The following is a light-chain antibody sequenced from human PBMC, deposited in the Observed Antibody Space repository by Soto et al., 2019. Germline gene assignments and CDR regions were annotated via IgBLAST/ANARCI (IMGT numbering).Light chain of an antibody. CDR2: KAS. CDR3: QQYNSYSWT. Sequence: DVQMTQSPSTLSASVGDRVTITCRASHSISDWVAWYQQKPGKAPEVLIYKASTLQSGVPSRFSGSGSGTEFTLTISSPQPDDFATYYCQQYNSYSWTFGQGTKVDIK. J-gene: IGKJ1*01. V-gene: IGKV1-5*03. CDR1: HSISDW.